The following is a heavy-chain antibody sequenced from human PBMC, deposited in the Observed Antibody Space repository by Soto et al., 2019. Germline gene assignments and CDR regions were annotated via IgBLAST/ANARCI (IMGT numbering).Heavy chain of an antibody. CDR3: ARSPVLTGTTLYYFDY. CDR2: IHPSAGCT. J-gene: IGHJ4*02. CDR1: GYIFTSYY. V-gene: IGHV1-46*01. Sequence: QVQLVQSGAEVKKPGASVKVSCKASGYIFTSYYMHWVRQAPGQGLERMATIHPSAGCTTYAQNYQGRVTMTRDTCTGTVYLELNNLRSVDTAVYYCARSPVLTGTTLYYFDYWGQGTLVTVSS. D-gene: IGHD1-1*01.